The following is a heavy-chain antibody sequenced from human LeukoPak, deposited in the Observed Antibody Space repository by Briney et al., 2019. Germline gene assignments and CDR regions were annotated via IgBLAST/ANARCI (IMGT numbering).Heavy chain of an antibody. V-gene: IGHV1-69*13. CDR2: IIPIFGTA. J-gene: IGHJ4*02. CDR3: ARDPLNYYYDSSGYYYSG. CDR1: GGTFSSYA. D-gene: IGHD3-22*01. Sequence: SVTVSCTASGGTFSSYAISWVRQAPGQGLEWMGGIIPIFGTANYAQKFQGRVTITADESTSTAYMELSSLRSEDTAVYYCARDPLNYYYDSSGYYYSGWGRGTLVTVSS.